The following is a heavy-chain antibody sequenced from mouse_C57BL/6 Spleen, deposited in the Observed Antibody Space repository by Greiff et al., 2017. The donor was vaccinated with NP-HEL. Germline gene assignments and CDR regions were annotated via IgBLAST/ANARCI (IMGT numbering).Heavy chain of an antibody. CDR2: INPNNGGT. D-gene: IGHD1-1*01. CDR1: GYTFTDYN. Sequence: VQLQQSGPELVKPGASVKIPCKASGYTFTDYNMDWVKQSHGKSLEWIGDINPNNGGTIYNQKFTGKATLTVAKSSSTAYMELRSLTSEDTAVYYCARDGSSYGYFDVWGTGTTVTVAS. V-gene: IGHV1-18*01. J-gene: IGHJ1*03. CDR3: ARDGSSYGYFDV.